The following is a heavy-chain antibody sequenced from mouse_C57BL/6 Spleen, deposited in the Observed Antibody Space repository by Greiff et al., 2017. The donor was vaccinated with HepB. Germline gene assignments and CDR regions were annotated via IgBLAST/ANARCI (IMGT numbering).Heavy chain of an antibody. CDR1: EYEFPSHD. V-gene: IGHV5-2*01. D-gene: IGHD2-4*01. CDR2: INSDGGST. CDR3: ARHAPYDYGAMDY. J-gene: IGHJ4*01. Sequence: EVNVVESGGGLVQPGESLKLSCESNEYEFPSHDMSWVRKTPEKRLELVAAINSDGGSTYYPDTMERRFIISRDNTKKTLYLQMSSLKSEDTALYYCARHAPYDYGAMDYWGQGTSVTVSS.